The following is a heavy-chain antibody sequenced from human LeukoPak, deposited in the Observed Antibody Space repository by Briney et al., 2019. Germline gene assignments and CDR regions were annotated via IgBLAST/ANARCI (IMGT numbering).Heavy chain of an antibody. Sequence: SETLSLTCAVSGGSISSSNWWSWVRQPPGKGLEWIGEIYHSGSTNYNPSLKSRVTISVDKSKNQFSLKLSSVTAADTAVYYCARVRHDYGDQGFDYWGQGTLVTVSS. CDR3: ARVRHDYGDQGFDY. D-gene: IGHD4-17*01. V-gene: IGHV4-4*02. CDR2: IYHSGST. CDR1: GGSISSSNW. J-gene: IGHJ4*02.